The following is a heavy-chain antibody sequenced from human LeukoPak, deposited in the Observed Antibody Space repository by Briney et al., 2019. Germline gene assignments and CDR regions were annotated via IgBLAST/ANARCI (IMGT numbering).Heavy chain of an antibody. CDR2: INPSGGST. Sequence: ASVKVSCKASGYTFTSYYMHWVRQAPGQGLEWMGIINPSGGSTSYAQKFQGRVTITTDESTSTAYMEVSSLRSEDTAVYYCARVRYGSGSYYYYYYYMDVWGKGTTVTVSS. CDR1: GYTFTSYY. J-gene: IGHJ6*03. CDR3: ARVRYGSGSYYYYYYYMDV. D-gene: IGHD3-10*01. V-gene: IGHV1-46*01.